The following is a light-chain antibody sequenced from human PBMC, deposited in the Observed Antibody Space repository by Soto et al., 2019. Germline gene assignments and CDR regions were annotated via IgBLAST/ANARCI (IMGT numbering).Light chain of an antibody. V-gene: IGKV3-20*01. CDR3: QQCGSSPWT. CDR2: AAS. CDR1: QSVSSYS. Sequence: EIVLTQAPGTLSLSPGERATLCCRASQSVSSYSLAWYQQKPGQAPRIIIYAASSRATGIPDRFSGGGSGADFTLTISRLEPEDVAVYYCQQCGSSPWTFGQGTKVDI. J-gene: IGKJ1*01.